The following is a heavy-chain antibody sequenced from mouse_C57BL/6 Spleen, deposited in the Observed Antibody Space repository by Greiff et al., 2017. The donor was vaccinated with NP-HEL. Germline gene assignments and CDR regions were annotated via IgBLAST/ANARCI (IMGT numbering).Heavy chain of an antibody. Sequence: VQLVESGAELVRPGASVKLSCKASGYTFTDYYINWVKQRPGQGLEWIARIYPGSGNTYYNEKFKGKATLTAEKSSSTAYMQLSSLTSEDSAVYFCARRQLRYAMDYWGQGTSVTVSS. CDR1: GYTFTDYY. V-gene: IGHV1-76*01. D-gene: IGHD3-2*02. J-gene: IGHJ4*01. CDR3: ARRQLRYAMDY. CDR2: IYPGSGNT.